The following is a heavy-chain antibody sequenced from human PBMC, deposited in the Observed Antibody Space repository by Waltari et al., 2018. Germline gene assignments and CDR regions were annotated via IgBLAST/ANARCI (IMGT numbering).Heavy chain of an antibody. V-gene: IGHV4-39*01. J-gene: IGHJ4*02. CDR2: INYSGST. Sequence: QLQLQESGPGLVKPSETLSLTCTVSGGSISSSTYYCGWIRQPQGKGLEWIGSINYSGSTYYNPSLKSRVTISVDTSKNQFSLKLSSVTAADTAVYYCARQSTPTLSYFDYWGQGTLVTVSS. CDR1: GGSISSSTYY. CDR3: ARQSTPTLSYFDY.